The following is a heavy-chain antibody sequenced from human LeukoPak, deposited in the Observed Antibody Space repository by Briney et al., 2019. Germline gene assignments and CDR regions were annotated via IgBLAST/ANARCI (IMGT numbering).Heavy chain of an antibody. J-gene: IGHJ4*02. Sequence: SETLSLTRTVSVGSISRYYWSWIRQPPGKGLEWIGYIYTSGSTNYNPPLKSRVTISVDTSKNQFSLKLSSVTAADTAVYYCASFEISTARWGQGTLVTVSS. CDR1: VGSISRYY. CDR2: IYTSGST. CDR3: ASFEISTAR. D-gene: IGHD6-6*01. V-gene: IGHV4-4*09.